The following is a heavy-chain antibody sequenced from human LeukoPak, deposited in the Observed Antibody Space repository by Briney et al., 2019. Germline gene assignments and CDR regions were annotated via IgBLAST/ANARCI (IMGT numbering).Heavy chain of an antibody. D-gene: IGHD1-26*01. Sequence: SWTLSLTCTVSVGSITSHYWSWIRQPPGKGLEWIGYIYYGGSRIYNPSLKSRVTMSLDTSKNQLSLKMRSVAAADTAVYYCARGDGGSYPYYFNYWGQGTLVTVSS. J-gene: IGHJ4*02. CDR3: ARGDGGSYPYYFNY. CDR2: IYYGGSR. CDR1: VGSITSHY. V-gene: IGHV4-59*11.